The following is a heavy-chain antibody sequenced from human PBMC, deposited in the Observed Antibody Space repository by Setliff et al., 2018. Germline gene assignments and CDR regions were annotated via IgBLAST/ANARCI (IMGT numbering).Heavy chain of an antibody. CDR3: AREAKRNVAVVVAATPVY. J-gene: IGHJ4*02. D-gene: IGHD2-15*01. CDR2: INPSGGST. Sequence: ASVKVSCKASGYTFTSYYMHWVRQAPGQGLEWMGIINPSGGSTSYAQKFQGRVTMTRDTSTSTVYMELSSLRSEDTAVYYCAREAKRNVAVVVAATPVYWGQGTLVTVSS. CDR1: GYTFTSYY. V-gene: IGHV1-46*01.